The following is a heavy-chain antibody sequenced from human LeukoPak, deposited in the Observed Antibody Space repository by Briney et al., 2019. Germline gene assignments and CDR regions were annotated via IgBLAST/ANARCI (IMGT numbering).Heavy chain of an antibody. V-gene: IGHV1-8*01. J-gene: IGHJ5*02. Sequence: ASVKVSCKASGYTFTSCDINWVRQATGQGLEWMGWMNPNSGNTGYAQKFQGRVTMTRDTSISTAYMELSSLRSEGTAVYYCARGLVARFDPWGQGTLVTVSS. D-gene: IGHD5-12*01. CDR2: MNPNSGNT. CDR1: GYTFTSCD. CDR3: ARGLVARFDP.